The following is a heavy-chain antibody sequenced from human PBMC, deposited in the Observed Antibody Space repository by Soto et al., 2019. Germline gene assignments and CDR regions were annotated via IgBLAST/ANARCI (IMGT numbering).Heavy chain of an antibody. CDR1: GGSFSGYY. CDR3: ARHRVTYRSGSNNAAIDF. V-gene: IGHV4-34*01. J-gene: IGHJ4*02. Sequence: SETLSLTCAVYGGSFSGYYWSLIRQPPGKGLEWIGEINHSGSTNYNPSLKSRVTISVDTSKNQFSLKLSSVTAADTAVYYCARHRVTYRSGSNNAAIDFWGQGTLVTVSS. D-gene: IGHD6-19*01. CDR2: INHSGST.